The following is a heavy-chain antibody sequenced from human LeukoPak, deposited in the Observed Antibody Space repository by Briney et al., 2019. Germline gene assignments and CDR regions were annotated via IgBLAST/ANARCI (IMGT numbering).Heavy chain of an antibody. CDR1: GFTFRSYW. J-gene: IGHJ4*02. Sequence: GGSLRLSCAASGFTFRSYWMTWVRQYPGKGLEWVANIKQDGSETYYADSVKGRFTISRDNAKRSLYLQMNSLRAEDTAVYYCARDGRGSGSYYYYWGQGTLVTVSS. CDR3: ARDGRGSGSYYYY. V-gene: IGHV3-7*01. D-gene: IGHD3-10*01. CDR2: IKQDGSET.